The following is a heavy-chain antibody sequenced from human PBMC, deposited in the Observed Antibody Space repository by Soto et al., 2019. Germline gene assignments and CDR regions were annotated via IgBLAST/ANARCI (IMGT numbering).Heavy chain of an antibody. J-gene: IGHJ6*02. CDR2: ISYDGSNK. CDR1: GFTFSSYG. V-gene: IGHV3-30*18. CDR3: AKDLPSYYDILTGFSSTNLYYYYGMDV. Sequence: QVQLVESGGGVVQPGRSLRLSCAASGFTFSSYGMHWVRQAPSKGLEWVAVISYDGSNKYYADSVKGRFTISRDNSKNTLYLQMNSLRAEDTAVYYCAKDLPSYYDILTGFSSTNLYYYYGMDVWGQGTTVTVSS. D-gene: IGHD3-9*01.